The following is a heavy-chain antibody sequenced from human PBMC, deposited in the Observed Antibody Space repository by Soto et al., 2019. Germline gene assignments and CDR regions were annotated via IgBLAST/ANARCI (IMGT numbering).Heavy chain of an antibody. CDR1: LSSYG. CDR2: ISVSGGST. Sequence: GGSLRLSCAASLSSYGMTWVRQAPGNGLEWVAGISVSGGSTNYAVSVKGRFTITRENDNNTVYLKKNSLRAEDTAVYYCAKGDLFVGGTIYGMDVWGQGTTVTVSS. J-gene: IGHJ6*02. CDR3: AKGDLFVGGTIYGMDV. V-gene: IGHV3-23*01. D-gene: IGHD3-16*01.